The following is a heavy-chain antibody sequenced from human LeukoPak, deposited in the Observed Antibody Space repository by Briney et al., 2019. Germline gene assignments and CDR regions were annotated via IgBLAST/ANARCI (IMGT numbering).Heavy chain of an antibody. CDR3: ASEPYGSGSFLGAFDI. CDR1: DDSLRNSAYY. J-gene: IGHJ3*02. D-gene: IGHD3-10*01. V-gene: IGHV4-39*01. CDR2: IYYSGST. Sequence: SETLXLTCAVSDDSLRNSAYYWGWLRXPPGKGLEWIGSIYYSGSTYYNPSLKSRVTISIDTSKNQFSLKLSSVTAADTAVYYCASEPYGSGSFLGAFDIWGQGTMVTVSS.